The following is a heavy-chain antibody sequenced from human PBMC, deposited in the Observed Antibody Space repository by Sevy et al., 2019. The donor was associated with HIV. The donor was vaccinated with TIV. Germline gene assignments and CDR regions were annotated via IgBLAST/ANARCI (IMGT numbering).Heavy chain of an antibody. J-gene: IGHJ4*02. CDR1: GFTFSFYD. Sequence: GGSLRLSCAASGFTFSFYDMHWVRQATGKGLEWVSGFGIAGDTYYAGSVKGRVTISRDNAKNYLYLQMNSLRAGDTAVYYCARKSTSYSHFDYWGQGTLVTVSS. D-gene: IGHD1-26*01. CDR3: ARKSTSYSHFDY. CDR2: FGIAGDT. V-gene: IGHV3-13*01.